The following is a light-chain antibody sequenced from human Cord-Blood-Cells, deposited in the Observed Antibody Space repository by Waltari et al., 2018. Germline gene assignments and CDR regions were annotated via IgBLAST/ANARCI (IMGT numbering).Light chain of an antibody. CDR1: QSVSSY. V-gene: IGKV3-11*01. CDR3: QQRSNWPPYT. J-gene: IGKJ2*01. CDR2: DAS. Sequence: EIVLTQSPATLSLSPGERATLSCRASQSVSSYLALYQQKPGQAPRLLIYDASNRATGIPARCSGSGSGTDFTLTISSLEPEDFAVYYCQQRSNWPPYTFGQGTKLEIK.